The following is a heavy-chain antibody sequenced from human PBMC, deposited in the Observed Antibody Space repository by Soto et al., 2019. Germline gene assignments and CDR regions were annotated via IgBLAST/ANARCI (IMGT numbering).Heavy chain of an antibody. D-gene: IGHD4-17*01. CDR2: ISYDGSNK. V-gene: IGHV3-30-3*01. J-gene: IGHJ4*02. CDR1: GFTFSSYA. CDR3: ARDGGHYGGNSGYFDY. Sequence: QVQLVESGGGVVQPGRSLRLSCAASGFTFSSYAMHWVRQAPGKGLEWVAVISYDGSNKYYADSVKGRLTISRDNSKNTXYLQMNSLXXXXXXVYYCARDGGHYGGNSGYFDYWGQGTLVTVSS.